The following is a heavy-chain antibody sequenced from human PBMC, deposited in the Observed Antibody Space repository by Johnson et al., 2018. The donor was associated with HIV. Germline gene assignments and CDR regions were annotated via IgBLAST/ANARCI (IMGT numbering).Heavy chain of an antibody. Sequence: VESGGGLVQPGGSLRLSCAASGLTFSSYAMHWVRQAPGQGREWGAILWYDGTTAFYADSAKGRFTITRDNSKNTLYLQMNSLRAEEKAVYYCAKALNYYDSEEDAFDVWGQGTMVTVSS. J-gene: IGHJ3*01. CDR3: AKALNYYDSEEDAFDV. D-gene: IGHD3-22*01. CDR1: GLTFSSYA. V-gene: IGHV3-33*06. CDR2: LWYDGTTA.